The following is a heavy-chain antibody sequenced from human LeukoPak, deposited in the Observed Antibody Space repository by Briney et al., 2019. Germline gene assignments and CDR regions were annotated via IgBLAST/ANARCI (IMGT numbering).Heavy chain of an antibody. CDR1: GFTFSNAW. D-gene: IGHD5-18*01. Sequence: GGSLRLSCAASGFTFSNAWMSWVRQAPGKGLEWVSYISSSGSTIYYADSVKGRFTISRDNAKNSLYLQMNSLRAEDTAVYYCASSDSYCYFDYWGQGTLVTVSS. CDR2: ISSSGSTI. CDR3: ASSDSYCYFDY. J-gene: IGHJ4*02. V-gene: IGHV3-11*04.